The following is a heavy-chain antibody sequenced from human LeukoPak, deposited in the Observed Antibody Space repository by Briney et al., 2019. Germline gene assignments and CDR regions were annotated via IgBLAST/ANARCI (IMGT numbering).Heavy chain of an antibody. V-gene: IGHV1-2*02. CDR3: ARSIGIYDFWSGYVNY. CDR2: INPNSGGT. Sequence: ASVKVSCKASGYTFTGYYMHWVRQAPRQGLEWMGWINPNSGGTNYAQKFQGRVTMTRDTSISTAYMELSRLRSDDTAVYYCARSIGIYDFWSGYVNYWGQGTLVTVSS. J-gene: IGHJ4*02. D-gene: IGHD3-3*01. CDR1: GYTFTGYY.